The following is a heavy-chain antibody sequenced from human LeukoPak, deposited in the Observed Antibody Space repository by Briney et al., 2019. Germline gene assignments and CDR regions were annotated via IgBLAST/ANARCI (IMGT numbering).Heavy chain of an antibody. CDR2: IYSGDST. CDR1: GFTVSSNY. CDR3: ARVGRTVLWFEQGYFDY. Sequence: GWSLRLSCAASGFTVSSNYMSWVRQAPGKGLEGVAVIYSGDSTYYAVSVMGGFTISRDNSKNTLYLQMNSLRAEDTAVYYCARVGRTVLWFEQGYFDYWGQGTLVTVSS. J-gene: IGHJ4*02. V-gene: IGHV3-53*01. D-gene: IGHD3-10*01.